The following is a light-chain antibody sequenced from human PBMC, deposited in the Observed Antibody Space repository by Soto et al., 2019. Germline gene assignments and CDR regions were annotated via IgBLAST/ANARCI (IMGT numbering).Light chain of an antibody. Sequence: DIQMTQSPSSLSASVGDRVTITCRASQTISSNLNWYQQKPGKAPKLLIYAASNLQSGVPSRFSGSGSGTDFTLTISSLQPEDFATYYCQQGYNSPITFGQGTRLEI. CDR1: QTISSN. CDR2: AAS. V-gene: IGKV1-39*01. CDR3: QQGYNSPIT. J-gene: IGKJ5*01.